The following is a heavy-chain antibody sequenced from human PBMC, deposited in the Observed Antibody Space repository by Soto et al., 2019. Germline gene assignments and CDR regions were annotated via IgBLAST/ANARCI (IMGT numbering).Heavy chain of an antibody. V-gene: IGHV3-30*18. CDR2: VSHDGRNS. CDR3: AKGGRQWLVTSDFNY. Sequence: VQLVESGGGVVQPGRSLRLSCAASGFTFSDYAMHWARQAPGKGLEWVAVVSHDGRNSHYADSVKGRFTISRDSSKNTVSLEMTSLRAEDTAVYYCAKGGRQWLVTSDFNYWGQGALVTVSS. D-gene: IGHD6-19*01. CDR1: GFTFSDYA. J-gene: IGHJ4*02.